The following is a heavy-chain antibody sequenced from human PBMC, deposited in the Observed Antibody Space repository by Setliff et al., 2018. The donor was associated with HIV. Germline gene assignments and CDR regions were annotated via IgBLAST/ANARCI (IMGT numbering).Heavy chain of an antibody. CDR1: GGTLSIYT. J-gene: IGHJ6*02. Sequence: GASVKVSCKASGGTLSIYTINWVRQAPGQGLEWMGRINPNSGGTNYAQKFRGRVTMTRDTSITTAYMELSRVRSDDTAVYYCARGCRVGWAFTYGMDVWGQGTLVTVSS. CDR3: ARGCRVGWAFTYGMDV. D-gene: IGHD1-26*01. CDR2: INPNSGGT. V-gene: IGHV1-2*06.